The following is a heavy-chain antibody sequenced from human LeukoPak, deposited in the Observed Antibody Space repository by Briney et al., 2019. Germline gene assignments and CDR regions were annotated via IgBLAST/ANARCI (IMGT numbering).Heavy chain of an antibody. V-gene: IGHV4-34*01. CDR3: ARQAGATTLVYYMDV. CDR1: GGSFSGYY. J-gene: IGHJ6*03. D-gene: IGHD1-26*01. CDR2: INHSGST. Sequence: SETLSLTCAVYGGSFSGYYWSWIRQPPGKGLEWIGEINHSGSTNYNPSLKSRVTISVDTSKNQFSLKLSSVTAADTAVYYCARQAGATTLVYYMDVWGKGTTVTVSS.